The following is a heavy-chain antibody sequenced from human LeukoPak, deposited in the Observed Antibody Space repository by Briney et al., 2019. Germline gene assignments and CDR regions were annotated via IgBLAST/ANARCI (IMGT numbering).Heavy chain of an antibody. CDR1: GGSISSNS. D-gene: IGHD3-16*01. Sequence: ETLSLTCAVSGGSISSNSYYWGWIRQPPGKGLEWISCINSASSDIYYADSVRGRSTISRDNAKNSLYLQMNSLRAEDTGVYYCARDRYPLGSYAPPFDYWGQGILVTVSS. CDR2: INSASSDI. J-gene: IGHJ4*02. V-gene: IGHV3-21*01. CDR3: ARDRYPLGSYAPPFDY.